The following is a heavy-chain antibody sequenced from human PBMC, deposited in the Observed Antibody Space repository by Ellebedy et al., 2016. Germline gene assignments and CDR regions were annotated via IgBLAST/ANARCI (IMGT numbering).Heavy chain of an antibody. CDR2: IKSKTDGGTT. CDR1: GFTFSSYA. J-gene: IGHJ4*02. CDR3: TTDRFRYYFDY. V-gene: IGHV3-15*01. Sequence: GESLKISXAASGFTFSSYAMSWVRQAPGKGLEWVGRIKSKTDGGTTDYAAPVKGRFTISRDDSKNTLYLQMNSLKTEDTAVYYCTTDRFRYYFDYWGQGTLVTVSS. D-gene: IGHD3-10*01.